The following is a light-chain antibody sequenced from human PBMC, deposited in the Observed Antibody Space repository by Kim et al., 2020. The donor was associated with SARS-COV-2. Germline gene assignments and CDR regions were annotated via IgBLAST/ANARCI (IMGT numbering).Light chain of an antibody. CDR1: QDISNY. CDR2: GAF. V-gene: IGKV1-27*01. J-gene: IGKJ1*01. Sequence: ASVGDRGTITCRASQDISNYLAWYQVKPGRGPRLMIYGAFALQPGVPSRFSGSGSGSDFTLTISSLQPEDVATYYCQKYNSDPWTFGQGTKVEIK. CDR3: QKYNSDPWT.